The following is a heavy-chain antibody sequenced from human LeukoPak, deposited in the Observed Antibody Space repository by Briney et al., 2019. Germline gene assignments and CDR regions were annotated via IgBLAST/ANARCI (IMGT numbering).Heavy chain of an antibody. D-gene: IGHD3-10*01. CDR1: GYTLTELS. Sequence: ASVTVSCKVSGYTLTELSMHWVRQAPGKGLEWMGGFDPEDGETIYAQKFQGRVTMTEDTSTDTAYMELSSLRSEDTAVYYCATRLLWFGELSNPFDYWGQGTLVTVSS. V-gene: IGHV1-24*01. CDR2: FDPEDGET. J-gene: IGHJ4*02. CDR3: ATRLLWFGELSNPFDY.